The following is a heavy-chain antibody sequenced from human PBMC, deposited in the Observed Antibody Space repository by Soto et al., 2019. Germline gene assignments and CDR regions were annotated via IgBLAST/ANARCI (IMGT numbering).Heavy chain of an antibody. Sequence: SETLSLTCAVSGGSLTGYFWNWIRQSPQKGLEWIGEISHRGTTTYNPSLKSRVTISIDTSKNQFSLRLTSVTVADTAVYYCARQGWDSSYYGDDFWGQGTLVTVSS. CDR1: GGSLTGYF. D-gene: IGHD3-22*01. CDR2: ISHRGTT. J-gene: IGHJ4*02. V-gene: IGHV4-34*01. CDR3: ARQGWDSSYYGDDF.